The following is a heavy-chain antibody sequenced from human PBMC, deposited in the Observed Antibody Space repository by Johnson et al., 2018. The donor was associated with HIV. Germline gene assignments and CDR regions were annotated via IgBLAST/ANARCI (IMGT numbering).Heavy chain of an antibody. CDR1: GFTFSNAW. J-gene: IGHJ3*02. D-gene: IGHD4-11*01. V-gene: IGHV3-66*01. Sequence: VQLVESGGGLVKPGGSLRLSCAASGFTFSNAWMNWVRQAPGKGLEWVSVIYSGDTTYYADHVKGRFTISRDNSKNTLYLQMNSLRAEDTAVYYCARNEYSNYGGRDAFDIWGQGTMVTVPS. CDR2: IYSGDTT. CDR3: ARNEYSNYGGRDAFDI.